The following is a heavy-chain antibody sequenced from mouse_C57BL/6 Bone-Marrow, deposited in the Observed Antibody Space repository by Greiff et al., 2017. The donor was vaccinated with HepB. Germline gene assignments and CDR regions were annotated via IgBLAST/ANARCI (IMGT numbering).Heavy chain of an antibody. Sequence: VHVKQSGAELVRPGASVKLSCTASGFNIKDDYMHWVKQRPEQGLEWIGWIDPENGDTEYASKFQGKATITADTSSNTAYLQLSSLTSEDTAVYYCTGDYDNYAMDYWGQGTSVTVSS. V-gene: IGHV14-4*01. D-gene: IGHD2-4*01. CDR3: TGDYDNYAMDY. J-gene: IGHJ4*01. CDR2: IDPENGDT. CDR1: GFNIKDDY.